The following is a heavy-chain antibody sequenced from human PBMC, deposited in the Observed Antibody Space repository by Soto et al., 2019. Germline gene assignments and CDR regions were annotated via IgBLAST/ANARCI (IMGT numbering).Heavy chain of an antibody. CDR3: AHSPRITMSDY. CDR2: IYWDDDK. J-gene: IGHJ4*02. CDR1: GFSLSTNGVG. V-gene: IGHV2-5*02. Sequence: QITLKESGPTLVKPTQTLTLTCTFSGFSLSTNGVGVGWIRQPPGKALEWLALIYWDDDKRYSPSLKSRLTXTXXTSKNRVVLTMTNMDPVDTATYYCAHSPRITMSDYWGQGTLVTVSS. D-gene: IGHD3-10*02.